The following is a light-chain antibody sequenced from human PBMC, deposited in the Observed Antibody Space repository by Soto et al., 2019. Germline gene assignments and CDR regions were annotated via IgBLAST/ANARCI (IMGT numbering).Light chain of an antibody. Sequence: AIRMIQSPSSLSASTGDRVTITCRASQGISSYLAWYQQKPGKAPKLLIYAASTLQSGVPSRFSGSGSGTDFTLTVSCLQSEDVATYYCQHYYTYPRTFGQGTKVEIK. CDR2: AAS. CDR3: QHYYTYPRT. CDR1: QGISSY. J-gene: IGKJ1*01. V-gene: IGKV1-8*01.